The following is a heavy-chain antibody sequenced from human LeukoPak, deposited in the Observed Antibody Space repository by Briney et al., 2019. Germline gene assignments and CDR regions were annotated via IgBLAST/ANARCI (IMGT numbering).Heavy chain of an antibody. V-gene: IGHV1-2*02. CDR2: INPNSGGT. J-gene: IGHJ6*03. CDR1: GYTFTSYG. D-gene: IGHD3-9*01. CDR3: ARVSYELRRYFDWLLGPLYYYYYMDV. Sequence: ASVKVSCKASGYTFTSYGISWVRQAPGQGLEWMGWINPNSGGTNYAQKFQGRVTMTRDTSISAAYMELSRLRSDDTAVYYCARVSYELRRYFDWLLGPLYYYYYMDVWGKGTTVTISS.